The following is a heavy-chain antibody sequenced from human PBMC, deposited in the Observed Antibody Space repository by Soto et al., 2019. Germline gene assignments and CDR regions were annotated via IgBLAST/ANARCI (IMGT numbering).Heavy chain of an antibody. J-gene: IGHJ6*02. CDR3: ARMYSNYYYYGMDV. Sequence: GGSLRLPCAASGFTFSSYEMNWVRQAPGKGLEWVSYISSSGSTIYYADSVKGRFTISRDNAKNSLYLQMNSLRAEDTAVYYCARMYSNYYYYGMDVWGQGTTVTDSS. V-gene: IGHV3-48*03. CDR2: ISSSGSTI. D-gene: IGHD4-4*01. CDR1: GFTFSSYE.